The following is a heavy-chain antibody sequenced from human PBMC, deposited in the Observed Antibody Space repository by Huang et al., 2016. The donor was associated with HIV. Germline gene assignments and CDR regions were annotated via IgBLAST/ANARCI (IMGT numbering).Heavy chain of an antibody. V-gene: IGHV1-3*01. CDR3: ASGQRMRESDIVATIPVS. D-gene: IGHD5-12*01. CDR1: GYNFTSRG. Sequence: QVHLVQSGPEVKKPGASVKVSCKASGYNFTSRGLNWVRQAPGQRLEWMGYINPGKGNTKYSPNFQDRVTLTRDISANTAYMKLSRLTSEDTAVYYCASGQRMRESDIVATIPVSWGQGALVTVSS. CDR2: INPGKGNT. J-gene: IGHJ5*02.